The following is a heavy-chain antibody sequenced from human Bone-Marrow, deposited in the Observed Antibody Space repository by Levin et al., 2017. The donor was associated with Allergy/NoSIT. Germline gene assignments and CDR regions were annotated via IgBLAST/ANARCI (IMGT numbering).Heavy chain of an antibody. V-gene: IGHV3-23*01. CDR2: IGGSGGST. CDR3: VKEVYGAGGLYYYGLDV. CDR1: GFMFSSYA. D-gene: IGHD3-10*01. Sequence: ETLSLTCVASGFMFSSYAMSWVRQAPGKGLEWVSTIGGSGGSTYSADSVKGRFTISRDNSENTLYLQMNSLRAEDTALYYCVKEVYGAGGLYYYGLDVWGQGTTVTVSS. J-gene: IGHJ6*02.